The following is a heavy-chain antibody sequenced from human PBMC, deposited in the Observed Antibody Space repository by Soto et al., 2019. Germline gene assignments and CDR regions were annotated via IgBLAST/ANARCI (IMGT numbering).Heavy chain of an antibody. Sequence: DVQLLESGGGLVQPGGSLRLSCAASGFTFSTYAMSWVRQAPGKALEWVSSITSSGTDTFYADSVKGRFTISRDNSENTLYLQMNSLRAEDTAVYYYAKDRPSIGELFSSFDYWGQGTLVTVSS. J-gene: IGHJ4*02. D-gene: IGHD3-10*01. V-gene: IGHV3-23*01. CDR3: AKDRPSIGELFSSFDY. CDR2: ITSSGTDT. CDR1: GFTFSTYA.